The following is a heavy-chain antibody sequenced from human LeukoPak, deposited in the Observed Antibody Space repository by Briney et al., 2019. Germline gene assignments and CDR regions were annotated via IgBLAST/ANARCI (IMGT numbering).Heavy chain of an antibody. CDR2: ISSSGSTI. CDR1: RLTLISYE. Sequence: GGTLRLSCAASRLTLISYEMNWVGQAPGTGMEWVSYISSSGSTIYYADSVKGRFTISRDNAKNSLYLQMNSLRAEDTPVYYCAREWYSSSWYYFESWGDGTLVTVSS. V-gene: IGHV3-48*03. J-gene: IGHJ4*03. CDR3: AREWYSSSWYYFES. D-gene: IGHD6-13*01.